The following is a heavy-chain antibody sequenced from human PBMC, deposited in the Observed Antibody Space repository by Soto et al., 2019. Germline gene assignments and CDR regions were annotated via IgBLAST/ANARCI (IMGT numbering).Heavy chain of an antibody. J-gene: IGHJ4*02. CDR3: ARETGYSSCWYYFDY. D-gene: IGHD6-19*01. CDR1: GDSVSSSSVA. CDR2: TYYRSKWYN. V-gene: IGHV6-1*01. Sequence: SQTLSITCAISGDSVSSSSVAWVWIRQSPSRGLEWLGRTYYRSKWYNDYAGSGKSRISFNADTSKNQFSLQLVSVTPDDAAVYYCARETGYSSCWYYFDYWGQGALVTVSS.